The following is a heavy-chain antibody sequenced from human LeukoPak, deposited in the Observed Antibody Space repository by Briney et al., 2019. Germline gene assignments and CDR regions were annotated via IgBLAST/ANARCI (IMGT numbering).Heavy chain of an antibody. D-gene: IGHD1-14*01. J-gene: IGHJ4*02. Sequence: GGSLRLSCAASGFTFDDYAMHWVRQAPGKGLEWVSGISCNSGSIGYADSVKGRFTISRDNAKNSLYLQMNSLRAEDTALYYCAKDIATGNRLYYFDYWGQGSLVTVSS. CDR1: GFTFDDYA. V-gene: IGHV3-9*01. CDR3: AKDIATGNRLYYFDY. CDR2: ISCNSGSI.